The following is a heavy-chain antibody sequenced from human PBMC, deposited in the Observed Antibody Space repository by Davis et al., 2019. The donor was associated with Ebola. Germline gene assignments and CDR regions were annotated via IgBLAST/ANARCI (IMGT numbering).Heavy chain of an antibody. CDR1: GFTFDHYA. J-gene: IGHJ6*02. CDR3: AKDIHYYYGMDV. Sequence: SLNISCAASGFTFDHYAMHWVRQAPGKGLEWVSGISWLSGSIGYADSVKGRFTISRDNAKNSLYLQMNSLRAEDTALYYCAKDIHYYYGMDVWGQGTTVTVSS. V-gene: IGHV3-9*01. CDR2: ISWLSGSI.